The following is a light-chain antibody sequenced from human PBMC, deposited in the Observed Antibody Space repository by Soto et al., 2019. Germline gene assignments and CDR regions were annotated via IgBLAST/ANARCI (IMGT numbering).Light chain of an antibody. Sequence: QSALTQPPSASGSPGQSVTISCTGTSSDVGGYNYVSWYQQHPGKAPKLMIYEVSKRPSGVPDRFSGSKSVNTASLTVSGLQAEDEADYYCNSYAGSNNWVFGGGTKLTV. J-gene: IGLJ3*02. CDR3: NSYAGSNNWV. CDR1: SSDVGGYNY. CDR2: EVS. V-gene: IGLV2-8*01.